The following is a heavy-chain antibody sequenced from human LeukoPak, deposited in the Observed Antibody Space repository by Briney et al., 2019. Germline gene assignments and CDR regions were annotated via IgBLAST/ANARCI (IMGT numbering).Heavy chain of an antibody. CDR1: GYTFTSYG. D-gene: IGHD3-10*01. Sequence: EASVKVSCKASGYTFTSYGISWVRQAPGQGLEWVGWISAYNGNTNYAQKLQGRVTMTTDTSTSTAYMELRSLRSDDTAVYYCARDIRGSGSNNWFDPWGQGTLVTVSS. CDR3: ARDIRGSGSNNWFDP. V-gene: IGHV1-18*01. CDR2: ISAYNGNT. J-gene: IGHJ5*02.